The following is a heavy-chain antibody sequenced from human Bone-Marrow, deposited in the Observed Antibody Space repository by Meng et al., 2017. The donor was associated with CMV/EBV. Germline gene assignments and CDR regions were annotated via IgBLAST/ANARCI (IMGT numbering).Heavy chain of an antibody. Sequence: GESLKISCAASGFTFSNSGMHWVRQAPGKGLEWVAFIRNDGSNKYADSVKGRFTISRANSKNTPYLQMNRLRTEDTAVYYCAKDHSPSTNYDFWSGYYRDNWSDPWGQGTLVTVSS. J-gene: IGHJ5*02. CDR1: GFTFSNSG. V-gene: IGHV3-30*02. CDR2: IRNDGSNK. D-gene: IGHD3-3*01. CDR3: AKDHSPSTNYDFWSGYYRDNWSDP.